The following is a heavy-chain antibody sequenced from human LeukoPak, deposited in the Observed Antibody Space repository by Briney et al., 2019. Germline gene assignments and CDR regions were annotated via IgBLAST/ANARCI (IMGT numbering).Heavy chain of an antibody. CDR2: ISGSGGST. CDR1: GFTFSSYA. CDR3: ASIEEQQLVPHY. V-gene: IGHV3-23*01. J-gene: IGHJ4*02. Sequence: PGGSLRLSCAASGFTFSSYAMSWIRQAPGKGLEWVSAISGSGGSTYYADSVKGPFTISRDNAKNSLYLQMNSLRAEDTAVYYCASIEEQQLVPHYWGQGTLVTVSS. D-gene: IGHD6-13*01.